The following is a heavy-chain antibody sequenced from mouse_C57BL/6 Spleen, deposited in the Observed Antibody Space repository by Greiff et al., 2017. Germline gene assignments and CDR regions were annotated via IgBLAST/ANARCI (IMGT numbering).Heavy chain of an antibody. CDR2: IDPETGGT. V-gene: IGHV1-15*01. J-gene: IGHJ4*01. CDR1: GYTFTDYE. D-gene: IGHD1-1*01. Sequence: VKVVESGAELVRPGASVTLSCKASGYTFTDYEMHWVKQTPVHGLEWIGAIDPETGGTAYNQKFKGKAILTADKSSSTAYMELRSLTSVDSAVYYCTRFPDLLLPFRGAMDYWGQGTSVTVSS. CDR3: TRFPDLLLPFRGAMDY.